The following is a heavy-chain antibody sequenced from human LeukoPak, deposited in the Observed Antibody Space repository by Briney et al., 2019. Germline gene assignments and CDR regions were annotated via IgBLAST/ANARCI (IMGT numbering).Heavy chain of an antibody. CDR3: ATLTTAPYYYYGMDV. CDR2: FDPEDGET. J-gene: IGHJ6*02. D-gene: IGHD4-11*01. CDR1: GYTLTELS. V-gene: IGHV1-24*01. Sequence: ASVTVSCKVSGYTLTELSMHWVRQAPGKGLEWMGGFDPEDGETIYAQKFQGRVTMTEDTSTDTAYMELSSLRSEDTAVYYCATLTTAPYYYYGMDVWGQGTTVTVSS.